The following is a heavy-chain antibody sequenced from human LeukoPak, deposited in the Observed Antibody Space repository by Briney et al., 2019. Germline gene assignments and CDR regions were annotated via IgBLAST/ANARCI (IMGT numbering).Heavy chain of an antibody. Sequence: ASVKVSCKAAGYTFTNNYLHWVRQAPGQGLEWMGMIYPRDGSTSYAQNFQGRVTVTRDTSTTTVHMELRGLRSEDTAVYYCARDQEGFDYWGQGTVVTVSS. CDR1: GYTFTNNY. V-gene: IGHV1-46*01. CDR2: IYPRDGST. CDR3: ARDQEGFDY. J-gene: IGHJ4*02.